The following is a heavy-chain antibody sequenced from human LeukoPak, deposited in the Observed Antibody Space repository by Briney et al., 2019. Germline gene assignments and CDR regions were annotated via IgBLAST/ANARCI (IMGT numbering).Heavy chain of an antibody. Sequence: SETLSLTRTVSGGSISSYYWSWIRQPPGKGLEWIGYIYYSGSTNYNPSLKSRVTTSLDTSKNQFSLKLSSVTAADTAVYYCAGAVVITSAEYFQHWGQGTLVTVSS. V-gene: IGHV4-59*01. J-gene: IGHJ1*01. D-gene: IGHD3-22*01. CDR2: IYYSGST. CDR1: GGSISSYY. CDR3: AGAVVITSAEYFQH.